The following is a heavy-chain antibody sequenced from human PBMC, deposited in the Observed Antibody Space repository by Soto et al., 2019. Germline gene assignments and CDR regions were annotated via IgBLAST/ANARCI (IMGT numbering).Heavy chain of an antibody. CDR1: GYTFTSYG. Sequence: ASVTVCCKASGYTFTSYGSRWVRQAPGQGLEWMGWISAYNGNTNYAQKLQGRVTMTTDTSTSTAYMELRSLRSDDTAVYYCARERGGDAFDIWGQGTMVTVSS. CDR2: ISAYNGNT. CDR3: ARERGGDAFDI. J-gene: IGHJ3*02. V-gene: IGHV1-18*01.